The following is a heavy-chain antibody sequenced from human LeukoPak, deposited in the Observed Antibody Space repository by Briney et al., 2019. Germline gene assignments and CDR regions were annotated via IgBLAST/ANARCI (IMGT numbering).Heavy chain of an antibody. Sequence: GGSLRLSCAASGFSFRSYGMHWVRQAPGKGLEWVAVISFDGTFKSYGDSVKGRFTISRDNSMNTLNLQMNSLRPEDTAVYYWARVDGWFGELLNFDNWGQGTLVTVSS. CDR2: ISFDGTFK. CDR3: ARVDGWFGELLNFDN. J-gene: IGHJ4*02. V-gene: IGHV3-30*03. D-gene: IGHD3-10*01. CDR1: GFSFRSYG.